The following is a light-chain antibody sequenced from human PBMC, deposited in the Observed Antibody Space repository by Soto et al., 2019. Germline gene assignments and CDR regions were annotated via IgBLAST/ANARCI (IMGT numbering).Light chain of an antibody. J-gene: IGKJ2*01. Sequence: EIVLTQSPATLSLSPAERATLSCSASQSVSSSLAWYQQKPGQAPRLLIYDASNRATDIPARFSGSGSGTDFTLTINSLEPEDFAVYYCQQRSNWPRTFGQGTKVDIK. V-gene: IGKV3-11*01. CDR3: QQRSNWPRT. CDR1: QSVSSS. CDR2: DAS.